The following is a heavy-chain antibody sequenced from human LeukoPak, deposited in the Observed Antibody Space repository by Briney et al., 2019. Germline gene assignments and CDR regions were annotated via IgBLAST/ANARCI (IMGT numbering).Heavy chain of an antibody. Sequence: GGSLRLSCAASGSTFSTYPMTWVRQAPGKGLEWVSSISSSGGSTYYADSMKGRFTISRDNSKNTLDLQMNSLRAEDSAVYYCAKGNTGAFDIWGQGTVVTVSS. D-gene: IGHD2/OR15-2a*01. CDR1: GSTFSTYP. V-gene: IGHV3-23*01. J-gene: IGHJ3*02. CDR3: AKGNTGAFDI. CDR2: ISSSGGST.